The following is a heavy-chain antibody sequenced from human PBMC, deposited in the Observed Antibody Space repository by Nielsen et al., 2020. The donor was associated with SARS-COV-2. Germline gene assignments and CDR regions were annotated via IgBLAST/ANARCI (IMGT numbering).Heavy chain of an antibody. CDR3: ARSDVDIVATIPRMYYYYGMDV. V-gene: IGHV2-26*01. D-gene: IGHD5-12*01. J-gene: IGHJ6*02. Sequence: WIRQPPGKALEWLAHIFSNDEKSYSTSLKSRLTISKDTSKSQVVLTMTNMGPVDTATYYCARSDVDIVATIPRMYYYYGMDVWGQGTTVTVSS. CDR2: IFSNDEK.